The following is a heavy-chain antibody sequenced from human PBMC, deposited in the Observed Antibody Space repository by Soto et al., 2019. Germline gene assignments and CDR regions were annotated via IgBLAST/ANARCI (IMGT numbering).Heavy chain of an antibody. CDR3: AGRNSSGYDWGDWYYFDY. D-gene: IGHD5-12*01. V-gene: IGHV4-34*01. Sequence: SETLSLTCAVYGGSFSGYYWSWIRQPPGKGLEWIGEINHSGSTNYNPSLKSRVPISVDTSKNQFSLKLSSVTAADTAVYYCAGRNSSGYDWGDWYYFDYWGQGTLVTVSS. CDR2: INHSGST. CDR1: GGSFSGYY. J-gene: IGHJ4*02.